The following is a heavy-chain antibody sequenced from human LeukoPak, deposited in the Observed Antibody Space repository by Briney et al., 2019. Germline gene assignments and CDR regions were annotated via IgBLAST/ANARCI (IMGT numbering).Heavy chain of an antibody. J-gene: IGHJ5*02. CDR1: GYTFTSYD. CDR2: INPNSGGT. V-gene: IGHV1-2*02. Sequence: GASVKVSCKASGYTFTSYDINWVRQAPGQGLEWMGWINPNSGGTNYAQKFQGRVTMTRDTSISTAYMELSRLRSDDTAVYYCARGKGAGIAARPGFPFDPWGQGTLVTVSS. CDR3: ARGKGAGIAARPGFPFDP. D-gene: IGHD6-6*01.